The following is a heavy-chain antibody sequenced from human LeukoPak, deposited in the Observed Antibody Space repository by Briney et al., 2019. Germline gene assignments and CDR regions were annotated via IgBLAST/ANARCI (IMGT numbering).Heavy chain of an antibody. V-gene: IGHV3-11*01. CDR3: ARGDQGYSSQFDY. J-gene: IGHJ4*02. D-gene: IGHD6-19*01. CDR1: GFTFSSYA. CDR2: ISSSGSTI. Sequence: GGSLRLSCAASGFTFSSYAMSWIRQAPGKGLEWVSYISSSGSTIYYADSVKGRFTISRDNAKNSLYLQMNSLRAEDTAVYYCARGDQGYSSQFDYWGQGTLVTVSS.